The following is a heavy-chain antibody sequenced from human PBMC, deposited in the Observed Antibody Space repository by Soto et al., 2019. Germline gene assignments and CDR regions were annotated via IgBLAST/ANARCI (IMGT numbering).Heavy chain of an antibody. CDR1: GGTFSSYT. CDR3: ARDLEGLRFLEWPEDWFDP. V-gene: IGHV1-69*04. J-gene: IGHJ5*02. CDR2: IIPILSIT. Sequence: ASVKVSCKASGGTFSSYTISWVRQAPGQGLEWMGRIIPILSITNYAQKFQGRVTITADKSTSTAYMELSSLRSEDTAVYYCARDLEGLRFLEWPEDWFDPWGQGTLVTVSS. D-gene: IGHD3-3*01.